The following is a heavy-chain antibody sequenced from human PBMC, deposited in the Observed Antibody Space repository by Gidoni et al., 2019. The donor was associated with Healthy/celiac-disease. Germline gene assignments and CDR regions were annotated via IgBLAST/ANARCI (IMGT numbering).Heavy chain of an antibody. CDR2: IYYSGST. J-gene: IGHJ4*02. D-gene: IGHD5-12*01. V-gene: IGHV4-39*01. CDR3: ARRGWLYFDY. Sequence: QLQLQESGPGLVKPSETLSLTCTVSGGSISSSSYYWGWIRQPPGKGLEWLGSIYYSGSTYYNPSLKSRVTISVDTSKNQFSLKLSSVTAADTAVYYCARRGWLYFDYWGQGTLVTVSS. CDR1: GGSISSSSYY.